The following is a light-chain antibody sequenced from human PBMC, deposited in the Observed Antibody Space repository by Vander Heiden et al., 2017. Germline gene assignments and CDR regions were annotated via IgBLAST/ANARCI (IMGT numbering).Light chain of an antibody. CDR2: DVT. J-gene: IGLJ1*01. CDR3: CSYTIDNTYV. V-gene: IGLV2-14*01. CDR1: SSDVGGSDY. Sequence: QSALTQPASVSGPPGQSITISCAGTSSDVGGSDYDAWHQQQPGKAPQVLIYDVTNRPSGVSNRFSGSKSVNTAFLTISGLQADDEADYYCCSYTIDNTYVFGTGTRVTVL.